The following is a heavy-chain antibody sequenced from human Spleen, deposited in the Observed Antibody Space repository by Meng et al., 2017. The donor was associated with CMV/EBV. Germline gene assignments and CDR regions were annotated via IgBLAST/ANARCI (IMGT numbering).Heavy chain of an antibody. V-gene: IGHV4-34*01. D-gene: IGHD3-10*01. CDR1: GYY. CDR2: INHSGST. CDR3: ARVLYYYGSGSYYNDGMGDFDY. J-gene: IGHJ4*02. Sequence: GYYWSWIRQPPGKGLELIGEINHSGSTNYNPSLKSRVTISVDTSKNQFSLKLSSVTAADTAVYYCARVLYYYGSGSYYNDGMGDFDYWGQGTLVTVSS.